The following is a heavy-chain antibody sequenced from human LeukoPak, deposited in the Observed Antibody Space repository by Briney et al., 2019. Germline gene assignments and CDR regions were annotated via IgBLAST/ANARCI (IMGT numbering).Heavy chain of an antibody. CDR1: GFTFSSYW. V-gene: IGHV3-74*01. Sequence: PGGSLRLSCAASGFTFSSYWMHWVRQAPGKGLVWVSRLDTDGSTTAYADSVKGRFTISRDNAKNTLYLQMNSLRAEDTAIHYCTRGGTTFDYWGQGTLVTVSS. J-gene: IGHJ4*02. D-gene: IGHD1-1*01. CDR3: TRGGTTFDY. CDR2: LDTDGSTT.